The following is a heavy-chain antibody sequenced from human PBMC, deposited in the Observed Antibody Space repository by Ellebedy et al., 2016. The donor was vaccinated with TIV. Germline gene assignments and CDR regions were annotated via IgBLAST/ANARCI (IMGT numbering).Heavy chain of an antibody. D-gene: IGHD1-26*01. J-gene: IGHJ4*02. Sequence: MPSETLSLTCTVSGGSISSGGYYWSWIRQHPGKGLEWIGYIYYSGSTYYNPSLKSRVTISVDTSKNQFSLKLSSVTAADTAVYYCARLPRIVAWVDYWGQGTLVTVSS. CDR1: GGSISSGGYY. CDR2: IYYSGST. CDR3: ARLPRIVAWVDY. V-gene: IGHV4-39*01.